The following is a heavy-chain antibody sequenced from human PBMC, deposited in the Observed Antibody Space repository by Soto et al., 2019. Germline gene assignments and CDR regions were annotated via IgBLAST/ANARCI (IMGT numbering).Heavy chain of an antibody. Sequence: QVQLVQSGTEVKKPGASVKVSCKASGYTFTSYGISWVRQAPGQGLEWTGWISPYDDNTKYAQNLQGRVTMTTDTSTRTAYMELRSLRSDDTAVYYCARGGYYDRSGSRNYHYYGMDAWGQGTTVTVS. CDR2: ISPYDDNT. J-gene: IGHJ6*02. D-gene: IGHD3-22*01. V-gene: IGHV1-18*01. CDR1: GYTFTSYG. CDR3: ARGGYYDRSGSRNYHYYGMDA.